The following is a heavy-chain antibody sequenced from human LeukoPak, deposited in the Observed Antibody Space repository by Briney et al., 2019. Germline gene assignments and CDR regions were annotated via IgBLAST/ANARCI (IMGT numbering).Heavy chain of an antibody. CDR1: GFTFSSYA. V-gene: IGHV3-23*01. Sequence: PGGSLRLSCAASGFTFSSYAMSWVRQAPGKGLEWVSAISGSGGSTYYADSVKGRFTISRDNSKNTLYLQMNSPRAEDTAVYYCAPLGGSSGWRFDYWGQGTLVTVSS. CDR3: APLGGSSGWRFDY. D-gene: IGHD6-19*01. CDR2: ISGSGGST. J-gene: IGHJ4*02.